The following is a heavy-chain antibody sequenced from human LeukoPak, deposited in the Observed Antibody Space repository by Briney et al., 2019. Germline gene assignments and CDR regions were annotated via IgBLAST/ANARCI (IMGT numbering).Heavy chain of an antibody. V-gene: IGHV1-2*02. Sequence: ASVKVSCKTSGYTFTGYCIHWVRQAPGQGLEWMGWINPTNGDTNYAQKFQGRVTMTRDTSISTAHMELNRLTSDDTAVYYCAPSQCSPYYFDYWGQGTLVTVSS. J-gene: IGHJ4*02. CDR2: INPTNGDT. D-gene: IGHD2-21*01. CDR3: APSQCSPYYFDY. CDR1: GYTFTGYC.